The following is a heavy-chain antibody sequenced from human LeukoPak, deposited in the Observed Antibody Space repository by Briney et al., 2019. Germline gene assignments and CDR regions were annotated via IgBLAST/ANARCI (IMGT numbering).Heavy chain of an antibody. J-gene: IGHJ6*02. V-gene: IGHV3-9*01. Sequence: TGGSLRLSYAASGFTFDDYAMHWVRQAPGKGLEWVSGISWNSGSIGYADSVKGRFTISRDNAKNSLYLQMNSLRAEDTALYYCAKDGLWFGELLPGYGMDVWGQGTTVTVSS. CDR1: GFTFDDYA. D-gene: IGHD3-10*01. CDR3: AKDGLWFGELLPGYGMDV. CDR2: ISWNSGSI.